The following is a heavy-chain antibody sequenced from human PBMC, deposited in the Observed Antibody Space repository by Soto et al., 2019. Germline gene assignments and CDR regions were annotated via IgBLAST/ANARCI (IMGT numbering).Heavy chain of an antibody. CDR3: AKSITVIPSWVAEYEDAFDI. J-gene: IGHJ3*02. Sequence: EVQLLESGGGLVQPGGSLRLSCAASGFTFSSYAMSWVRQAPGKGLEWVSAISGSGGSTYYADSVKGRFTISRDNSKNTLYLQMNSLRAEDTAVYYCAKSITVIPSWVAEYEDAFDIWGQGTMVTVSS. D-gene: IGHD3-22*01. CDR1: GFTFSSYA. CDR2: ISGSGGST. V-gene: IGHV3-23*01.